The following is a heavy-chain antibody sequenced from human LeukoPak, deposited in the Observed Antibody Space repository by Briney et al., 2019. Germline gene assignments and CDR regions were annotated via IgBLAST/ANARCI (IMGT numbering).Heavy chain of an antibody. CDR1: GGSISSYY. Sequence: SETLSLTCTVSGGSISSYYWSWIRQPAGKGLEWIGRIYTSGSTNYNPSLKSRVTISVDTSKNQFSLKLSSVTAADTAVYYCARAPYYDSSGYYYGAYYMDVWGKGTTVTISS. J-gene: IGHJ6*03. V-gene: IGHV4-4*07. D-gene: IGHD3-22*01. CDR2: IYTSGST. CDR3: ARAPYYDSSGYYYGAYYMDV.